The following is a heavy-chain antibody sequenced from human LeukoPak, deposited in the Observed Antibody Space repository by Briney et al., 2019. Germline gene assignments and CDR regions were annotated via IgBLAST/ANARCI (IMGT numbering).Heavy chain of an antibody. CDR1: GFNLDDYV. J-gene: IGHJ3*02. Sequence: PGGSLRLSCAASGFNLDDYVMSWVRQAPGKGLEWVSGINWNGGSRGYADSVKGRFTISRDNAKNSLYLQMNSLRAEDTAVYYCARDQYYDSSGQYPSDAFDIWGQGTMVTVSS. D-gene: IGHD3-22*01. CDR2: INWNGGSR. CDR3: ARDQYYDSSGQYPSDAFDI. V-gene: IGHV3-20*04.